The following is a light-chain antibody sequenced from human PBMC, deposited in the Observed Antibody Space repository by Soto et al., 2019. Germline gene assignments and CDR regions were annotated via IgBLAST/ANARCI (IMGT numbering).Light chain of an antibody. Sequence: QSALTQPASVSGSPGQSITISCTGTSSDVGGYNYVSWYQQHPGKAPKLMIYGVNNRPSGVSNRFSGSKSGDTASLTISGLQAEDEADYYCSSSSSSNTLLFGGGTKLTVL. V-gene: IGLV2-14*01. J-gene: IGLJ2*01. CDR2: GVN. CDR1: SSDVGGYNY. CDR3: SSSSSSNTLL.